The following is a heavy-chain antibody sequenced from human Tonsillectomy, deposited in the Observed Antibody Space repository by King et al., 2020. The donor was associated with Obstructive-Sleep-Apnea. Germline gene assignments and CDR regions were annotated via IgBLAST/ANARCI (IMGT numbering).Heavy chain of an antibody. CDR2: IGTAGDT. J-gene: IGHJ6*02. V-gene: IGHV3-13*01. D-gene: IGHD2-15*01. CDR1: GFTFSAYD. CDR3: ARNKRSRGYCSGGSCYHYYYGMDV. Sequence: VQLVESGGGLVQPGGSLRLSCAASGFTFSAYDMHWVRHPSGKGLEWVSAIGTAGDTYYPGSVKGRFTISRENAKNSLYLQMNSLRAGDTAVYYCARNKRSRGYCSGGSCYHYYYGMDVWGQGTTVTVSS.